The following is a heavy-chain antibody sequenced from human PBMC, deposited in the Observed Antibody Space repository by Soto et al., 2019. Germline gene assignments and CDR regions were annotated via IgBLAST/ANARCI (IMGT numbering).Heavy chain of an antibody. CDR1: GLSFSGYY. V-gene: IGHV4-34*01. CDR2: INHSGST. Sequence: PSETLSLTCAVYGLSFSGYYWSWIRQPPGKGLEWIGEINHSGSTNYNPSLKSRVTISVDTSKNQFSLKLSSVTAADTAVYYCARGSRNSGYDYPYYYYYYYMDVWGKWTTVTVSS. CDR3: ARGSRNSGYDYPYYYYYYYMDV. D-gene: IGHD5-12*01. J-gene: IGHJ6*03.